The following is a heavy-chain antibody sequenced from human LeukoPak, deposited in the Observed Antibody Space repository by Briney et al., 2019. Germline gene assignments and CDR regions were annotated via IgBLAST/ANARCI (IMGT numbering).Heavy chain of an antibody. Sequence: SVKVSCKASGGTFTSYAISWVRQAPGQGLEWMRGIIPIFGTANYAQKFQGRVTITTDESTSTAYMELSSLRAEDTAVYYCARGERKYYYGSGSYYPTWGQGTLVTVSS. V-gene: IGHV1-69*05. CDR1: GGTFTSYA. CDR2: IIPIFGTA. J-gene: IGHJ5*02. D-gene: IGHD3-10*01. CDR3: ARGERKYYYGSGSYYPT.